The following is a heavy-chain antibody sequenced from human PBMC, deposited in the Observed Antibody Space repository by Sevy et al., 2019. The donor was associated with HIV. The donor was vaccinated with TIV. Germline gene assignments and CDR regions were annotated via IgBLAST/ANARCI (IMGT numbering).Heavy chain of an antibody. D-gene: IGHD4-17*01. Sequence: SETLSLTCTVSGGSISSSDSYWSWIRQPPGKGLEWIGEINHSGSTNYNPSLKSRVTISVDTSKNQFSLKLSSVTAADTAVYYCARGRGLSTVVNFQHWGQGTLVTVSS. V-gene: IGHV4-39*07. CDR2: INHSGST. CDR1: GGSISSSDSY. CDR3: ARGRGLSTVVNFQH. J-gene: IGHJ1*01.